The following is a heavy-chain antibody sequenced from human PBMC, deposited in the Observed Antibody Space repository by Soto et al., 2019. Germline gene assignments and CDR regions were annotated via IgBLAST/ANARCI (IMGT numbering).Heavy chain of an antibody. D-gene: IGHD4-4*01. V-gene: IGHV4-31*03. J-gene: IGHJ1*01. CDR1: GGSISSGGYY. CDR2: IYYSGST. Sequence: QVQLQELGPGLVKPSQTLSLTCTVSGGSISSGGYYWSWIRQHPGKGLEWIGYIYYSGSTYYNPSLKSRVTISVDTSKNQFSLKLSSVTAADTAVYYCARESASLQGPSINFQHWGQGTLVTVSS. CDR3: ARESASLQGPSINFQH.